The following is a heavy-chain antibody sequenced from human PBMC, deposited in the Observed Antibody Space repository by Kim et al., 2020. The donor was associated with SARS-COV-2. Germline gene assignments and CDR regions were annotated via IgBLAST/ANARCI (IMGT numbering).Heavy chain of an antibody. V-gene: IGHV3-15*01. Sequence: AAPVKGRLTISGDDSKNTLYLQMNSRKTEDTAVYYCTTDDYGGTLGGMDVWGQGTTVTVSS. CDR3: TTDDYGGTLGGMDV. D-gene: IGHD4-17*01. J-gene: IGHJ6*02.